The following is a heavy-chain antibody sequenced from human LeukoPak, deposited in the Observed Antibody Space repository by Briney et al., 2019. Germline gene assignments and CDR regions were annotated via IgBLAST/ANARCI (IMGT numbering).Heavy chain of an antibody. D-gene: IGHD2-15*01. V-gene: IGHV1-18*01. CDR1: GYTFTSYG. CDR2: ISAYNGNT. J-gene: IGHJ6*02. Sequence: GASVKVSCKASGYTFTSYGISWVRQAPGQGLEWMGWISAYNGNTNYAQKLQGRVTMTTDTSTSTAYMELRSLRSDDTAVYYCAREGGSMVVVVAATYPDYYGMDVWGQGTTVTVSS. CDR3: AREGGSMVVVVAATYPDYYGMDV.